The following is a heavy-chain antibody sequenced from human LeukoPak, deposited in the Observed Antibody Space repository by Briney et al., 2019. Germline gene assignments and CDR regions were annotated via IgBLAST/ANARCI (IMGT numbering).Heavy chain of an antibody. J-gene: IGHJ4*02. CDR1: GGSITGYY. V-gene: IGHV4-59*08. CDR3: ASSYCYDCNEYFEY. D-gene: IGHD3-22*01. Sequence: SETLSLTCNGSGGSITGYYWKWIRQPPGKGLEWIGYIYYTGSTNSNPSLKSRLTISLDTSKKQFSLKLTSVTAADTAIYYCASSYCYDCNEYFEYWGQGALVTVSS. CDR2: IYYTGST.